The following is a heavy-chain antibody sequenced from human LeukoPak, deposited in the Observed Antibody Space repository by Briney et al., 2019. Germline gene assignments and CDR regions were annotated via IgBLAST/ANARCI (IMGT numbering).Heavy chain of an antibody. Sequence: SETLSLTCTVSGGSISSGDYYWSWIRQPPGKGLEWIGYIYYSGSTYYNPSLKSRVTISVDTSKNQFSLKLSSVTAADTAVYYCARVTIFGVAYFDYWGQGTLVTVSS. D-gene: IGHD3-3*01. CDR1: GGSISSGDYY. J-gene: IGHJ4*02. V-gene: IGHV4-30-4*01. CDR3: ARVTIFGVAYFDY. CDR2: IYYSGST.